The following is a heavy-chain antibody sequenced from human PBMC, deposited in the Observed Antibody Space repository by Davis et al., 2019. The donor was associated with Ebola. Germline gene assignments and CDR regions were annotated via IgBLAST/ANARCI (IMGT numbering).Heavy chain of an antibody. CDR3: ARVINTGSYSRPNSYYFYGMDV. CDR1: GFTFSSYA. J-gene: IGHJ6*02. Sequence: GESLKISCAASGFTFSSYAMHWVRQAPGKGLEWVAVISYDGGNKYYADSVKGRFTISRDNSKNTLYLQMNSLRAEDTAVYFCARVINTGSYSRPNSYYFYGMDVWGQGATVTVSS. CDR2: ISYDGGNK. D-gene: IGHD1-26*01. V-gene: IGHV3-30-3*01.